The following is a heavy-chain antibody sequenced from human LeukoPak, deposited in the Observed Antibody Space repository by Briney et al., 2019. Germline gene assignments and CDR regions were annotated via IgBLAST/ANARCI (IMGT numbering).Heavy chain of an antibody. J-gene: IGHJ5*02. CDR2: ISAYNGNT. D-gene: IGHD6-13*01. CDR1: GYTFTSYG. CDR3: ARGGRRGWVGSSWYSIPNWFDP. Sequence: GASVKVSCKASGYTFTSYGISWVRQAPGQGLEWMGWISAYNGNTNYAQKLQGRVTMTTDTSTSTAYMELRSLRSDDTAVYYCARGGRRGWVGSSWYSIPNWFDPWGQGTLVTVSS. V-gene: IGHV1-18*01.